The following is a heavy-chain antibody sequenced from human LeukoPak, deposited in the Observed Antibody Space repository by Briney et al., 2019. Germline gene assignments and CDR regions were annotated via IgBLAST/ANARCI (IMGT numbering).Heavy chain of an antibody. CDR3: ASRSHRKAFDI. V-gene: IGHV1-69*04. CDR2: IIPVLGAT. J-gene: IGHJ3*02. Sequence: SVKVSCKASGGTFSSYAISWVRQAPGQGLEWMGRIIPVLGATNYAQKFQGTVTLTADTSTNTVYMELSNLRSEDTALYFCASRSHRKAFDIWGQGTMVTVSS. CDR1: GGTFSSYA. D-gene: IGHD1-14*01.